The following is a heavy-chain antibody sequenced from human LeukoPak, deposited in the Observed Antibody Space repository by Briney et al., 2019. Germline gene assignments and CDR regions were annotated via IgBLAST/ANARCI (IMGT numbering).Heavy chain of an antibody. CDR1: GGSISSSSYY. V-gene: IGHV4-39*07. CDR3: ARVHHAVTYYDFWSGYSPPSWFDP. CDR2: IYYSGST. J-gene: IGHJ5*02. Sequence: SSETLSLTCTVSGGSISSSSYYWGWIRQPPGKGLEWIGSIYYSGSTYYNPSLKSRVTISVDTSKNQFSLKLSSVTAADTAVYYCARVHHAVTYYDFWSGYSPPSWFDPWGQGTLVTVSS. D-gene: IGHD3-3*01.